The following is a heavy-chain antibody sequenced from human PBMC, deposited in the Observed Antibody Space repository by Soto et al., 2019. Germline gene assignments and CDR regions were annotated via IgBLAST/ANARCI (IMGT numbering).Heavy chain of an antibody. CDR3: ARSSSFDAFDI. CDR2: ISSSGSTI. V-gene: IGHV3-48*03. D-gene: IGHD2-2*01. J-gene: IGHJ3*02. Sequence: EVQLVESGGGLVQPGGSLRLSCAASGFTFSSYEMNWVRQAPRKGLEWVAYISSSGSTIYYADSVKGRFTISRDNAKNSLYLQMNSLRAEDTAVYYCARSSSFDAFDIWGQGTMVTVSS. CDR1: GFTFSSYE.